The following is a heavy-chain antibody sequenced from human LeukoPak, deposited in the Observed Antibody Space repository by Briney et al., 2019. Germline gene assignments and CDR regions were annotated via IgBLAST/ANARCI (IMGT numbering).Heavy chain of an antibody. Sequence: SETLSLTCTVSGGSISSYYWSWIRQPAGKGLEWIGRIYTSGSTNYNPSLKSRVTMSVDTSKNQFSLKLSSVTAADAAVYYCARDIREYCSGGSCYRGGPIGYYYYYYMDVWGKGTTVTVSS. CDR1: GGSISSYY. V-gene: IGHV4-4*07. J-gene: IGHJ6*03. D-gene: IGHD2-15*01. CDR3: ARDIREYCSGGSCYRGGPIGYYYYYYMDV. CDR2: IYTSGST.